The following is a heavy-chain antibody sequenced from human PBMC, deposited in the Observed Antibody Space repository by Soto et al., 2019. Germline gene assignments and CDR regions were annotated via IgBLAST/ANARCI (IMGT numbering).Heavy chain of an antibody. V-gene: IGHV3-21*01. CDR2: ISGTSDYI. CDR3: ARDPRDYGSERYDFFDD. CDR1: GFTFSSSS. Sequence: LRLSCAASGFTFSSSSMNWVRQAPGGGLEWVSSISGTSDYISYADSVKGRFTISRDNAMNSLFLQMNSLRAEDTAVYFCARDPRDYGSERYDFFDDWGKGALDTAPS. J-gene: IGHJ4*02. D-gene: IGHD3-10*01.